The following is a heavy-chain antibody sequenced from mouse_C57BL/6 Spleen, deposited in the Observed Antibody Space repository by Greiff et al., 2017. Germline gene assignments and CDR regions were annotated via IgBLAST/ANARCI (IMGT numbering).Heavy chain of an antibody. CDR2: IYPGDGDT. D-gene: IGHD3-2*02. CDR1: GYAFSSYW. Sequence: QVQLKESGAELVKPGASVKISCKASGYAFSSYWMNWVKQRPGKGLEWIGQIYPGDGDTNYNGKFKGKATLTADKSSSTAYMQLSSLTSEDSAVYFCARRSSGYVGAMDYWGQGTSVTDSS. CDR3: ARRSSGYVGAMDY. V-gene: IGHV1-80*01. J-gene: IGHJ4*01.